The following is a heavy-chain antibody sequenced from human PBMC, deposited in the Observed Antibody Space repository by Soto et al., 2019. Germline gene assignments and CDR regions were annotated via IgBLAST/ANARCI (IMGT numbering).Heavy chain of an antibody. CDR3: AKTVSGTTNWFDP. CDR2: ISYDGSTK. CDR1: GFTFSSYG. V-gene: IGHV3-30*18. J-gene: IGHJ5*02. Sequence: QVRLVESGGGVVQPGRSLRLSCAASGFTFSSYGMHWIRQAPGKGLEWVALISYDGSTKYYADAVKGRFTISRDNSKKTLFLQMNCLRADDAALYYCAKTVSGTTNWFDPWGQGTLVTVSS. D-gene: IGHD3-10*01.